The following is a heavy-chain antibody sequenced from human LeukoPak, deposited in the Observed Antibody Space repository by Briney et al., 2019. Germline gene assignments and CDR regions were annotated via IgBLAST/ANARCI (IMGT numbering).Heavy chain of an antibody. Sequence: GGSLRLSCAASEFTVSSYGMHWVRQAPGKGLEWVAVISYDGSNKYYADSVKGRFTISRDNSKNTLYLQMNSLRAEDTAVYYCAKRGDYVDYWGHGTLVTVSS. CDR3: AKRGDYVDY. CDR2: ISYDGSNK. D-gene: IGHD4-17*01. V-gene: IGHV3-30*18. CDR1: EFTVSSYG. J-gene: IGHJ4*01.